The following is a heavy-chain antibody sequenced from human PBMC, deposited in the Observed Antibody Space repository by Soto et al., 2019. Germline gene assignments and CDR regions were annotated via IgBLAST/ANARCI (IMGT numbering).Heavy chain of an antibody. J-gene: IGHJ6*02. CDR3: ASNYDILTGSLTHYYYYGMDV. Sequence: PGGSLRLSCVASGFTVNSNYMNWVRQAPGKGLEWVSVIYKEGGTNYADTVKGRFTTSRDNSRNTVYLQMNSLRAEDTAVYYCASNYDILTGSLTHYYYYGMDVWGQGTTVTVSS. CDR2: IYKEGGT. CDR1: GFTVNSNY. V-gene: IGHV3-66*01. D-gene: IGHD3-9*01.